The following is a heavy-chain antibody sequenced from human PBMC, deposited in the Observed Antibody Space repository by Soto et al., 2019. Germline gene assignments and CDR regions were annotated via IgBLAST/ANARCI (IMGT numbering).Heavy chain of an antibody. Sequence: QVQLVQSGAEVKKPGASVKVSCKASGYTFTSYGISWVRQAPGQGLEWMGWISAYNAITNYAQKLQGRVTMTTDTSTSTAFMELRSLRSDDTAVYYCARDRDDYSDSSGYYPVTDYWGQGTLVTVSS. CDR2: ISAYNAIT. V-gene: IGHV1-18*04. CDR3: ARDRDDYSDSSGYYPVTDY. CDR1: GYTFTSYG. D-gene: IGHD3-22*01. J-gene: IGHJ4*02.